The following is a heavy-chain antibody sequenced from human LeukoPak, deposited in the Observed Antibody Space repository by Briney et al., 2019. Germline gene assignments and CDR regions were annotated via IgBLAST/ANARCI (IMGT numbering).Heavy chain of an antibody. Sequence: GGSLRLSCAASGFTFSSYSMNWVRQAPGKGLEWVSYISSSSSTIYYADSVKGRFTISRDNAKNSLYLQMNSLRAEDTAVYYCARDSLNGIEDYYYGMDVWGQGTTVTVSS. CDR3: ARDSLNGIEDYYYGMDV. V-gene: IGHV3-48*04. J-gene: IGHJ6*02. D-gene: IGHD1-26*01. CDR1: GFTFSSYS. CDR2: ISSSSSTI.